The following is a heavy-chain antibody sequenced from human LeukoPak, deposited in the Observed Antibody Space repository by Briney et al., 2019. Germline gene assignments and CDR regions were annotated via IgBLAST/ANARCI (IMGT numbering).Heavy chain of an antibody. J-gene: IGHJ4*02. CDR3: AKAVGNATYYFDF. CDR1: GFTFSSNA. V-gene: IGHV3-23*01. Sequence: PGGSLRLSCVVSGFTFSSNAMSWVRQAPGKGLEWVSAFSGSGGSTYYADSVRCRFTISRDNSKNTLYLQLDSLRAEDTAIYYCAKAVGNATYYFDFWGQGTLVTVSS. CDR2: FSGSGGST.